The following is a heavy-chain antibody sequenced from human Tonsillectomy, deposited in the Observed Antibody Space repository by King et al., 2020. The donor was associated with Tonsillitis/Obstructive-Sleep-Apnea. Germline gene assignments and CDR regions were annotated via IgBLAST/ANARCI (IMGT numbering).Heavy chain of an antibody. CDR2: IYYTGST. V-gene: IGHV4-39*01. Sequence: QLQESGPGPVKPSETLSLTCIVSGGSISSSSYYWGWIRQPPGKGLEWIGSIYYTGSTYYNPSLKSRVTISVDTSKNQVSLKLSSVTAAETAVYYCARHLEESVAARPGYYYYGMDVWGQGTTVTVSS. CDR3: ARHLEESVAARPGYYYYGMDV. J-gene: IGHJ6*02. D-gene: IGHD6-6*01. CDR1: GGSISSSSYY.